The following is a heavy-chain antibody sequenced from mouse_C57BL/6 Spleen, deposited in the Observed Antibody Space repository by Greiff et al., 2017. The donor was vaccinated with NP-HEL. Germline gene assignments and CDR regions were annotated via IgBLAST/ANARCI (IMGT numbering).Heavy chain of an antibody. Sequence: VQLQQPGTELVKPGASVKLSCKASGYTFTSYWMHWVKQRPGQGLEWIGNINPSNGGTNYNQKFKSKATLTVDKSSSTAYMQLSSMTSEEAAVYYCARRGGNYVKDFDYWGQGTTLTVSS. V-gene: IGHV1-53*01. CDR1: GYTFTSYW. CDR2: INPSNGGT. D-gene: IGHD2-1*01. J-gene: IGHJ2*01. CDR3: ARRGGNYVKDFDY.